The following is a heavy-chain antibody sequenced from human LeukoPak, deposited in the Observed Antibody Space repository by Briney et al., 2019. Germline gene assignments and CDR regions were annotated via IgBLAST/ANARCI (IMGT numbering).Heavy chain of an antibody. V-gene: IGHV3-23*01. CDR1: GLTFSNYA. J-gene: IGHJ4*02. D-gene: IGHD6-13*01. Sequence: GGSLRLSCAASGLTFSNYAMSWVRQAPGKGLEWVSAISGSAGSTYYADSVKGRFTISRDNSRNTLYLQMNSLRAEDTALYYCAKGPASTWYKYYFDYWGQGTLVTVSS. CDR3: AKGPASTWYKYYFDY. CDR2: ISGSAGST.